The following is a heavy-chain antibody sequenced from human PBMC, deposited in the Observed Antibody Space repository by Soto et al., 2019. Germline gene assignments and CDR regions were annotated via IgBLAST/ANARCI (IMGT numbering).Heavy chain of an antibody. CDR3: ARVYMYYDFWSGYGYYGMDV. CDR2: IIPIFGTA. D-gene: IGHD3-3*01. V-gene: IGHV1-69*06. CDR1: GGTFSSYA. J-gene: IGHJ6*02. Sequence: ASVKVSCKASGGTFSSYAISWVRQAPGQGLEWMGGIIPIFGTANYAQKFQGRVTITADKSTSTAYMELSSLRSEDTAVYYCARVYMYYDFWSGYGYYGMDVWGQGTTVTVSS.